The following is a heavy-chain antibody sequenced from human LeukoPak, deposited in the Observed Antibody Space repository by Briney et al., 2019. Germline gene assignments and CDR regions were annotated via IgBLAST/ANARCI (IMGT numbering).Heavy chain of an antibody. CDR2: IYPGDSDT. D-gene: IGHD2-15*01. J-gene: IGHJ4*02. CDR3: ARFGGHCSGGSCHYSDY. V-gene: IGHV5-51*01. Sequence: KSGESLKISCKGSGYTFTSYWIGWVRQMPGKGLEWMGIIYPGDSDTRYSPSFQGLVTISADKSISTAYLQWSSLKASDTAMYFCARFGGHCSGGSCHYSDYWGQGTPVTVSS. CDR1: GYTFTSYW.